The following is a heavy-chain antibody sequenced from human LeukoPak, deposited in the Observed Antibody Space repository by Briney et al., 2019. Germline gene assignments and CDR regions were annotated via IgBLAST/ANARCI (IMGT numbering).Heavy chain of an antibody. J-gene: IGHJ4*02. D-gene: IGHD3-3*02. CDR1: GGTFSSYA. Sequence: ASVKVSCKASGGTFSSYAISWVRQAPGQGLEWMGGIIPIFGTANYAQKFQGRVTITADESTSTAYMELSSLRSEDTVVYYCARALAAGLYYFDYWGQGTLVTVSS. V-gene: IGHV1-69*01. CDR3: ARALAAGLYYFDY. CDR2: IIPIFGTA.